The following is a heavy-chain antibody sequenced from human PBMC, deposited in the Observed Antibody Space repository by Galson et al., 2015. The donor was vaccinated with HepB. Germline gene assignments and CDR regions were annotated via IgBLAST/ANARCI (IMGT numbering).Heavy chain of an antibody. CDR2: IGSSSGTK. D-gene: IGHD4-11*01. CDR3: ARVPRDDYGNRDWYFDL. CDR1: GFTFSGSS. Sequence: SLRLSCAASGFTFSGSSMNWVRQAPGKGLEWVSYIGSSSGTKYYADSVKGRFTVSRDNAKNSLYLQMNSLRDEDTAVYYCARVPRDDYGNRDWYFDLWGRGTLVTVSS. V-gene: IGHV3-48*02. J-gene: IGHJ2*01.